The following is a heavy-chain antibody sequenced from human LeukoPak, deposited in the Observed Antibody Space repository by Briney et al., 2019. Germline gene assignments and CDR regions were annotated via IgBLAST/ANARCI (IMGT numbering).Heavy chain of an antibody. CDR1: GYTFTGYY. CDR3: AREGYCSGGSCYSGGLGFDP. D-gene: IGHD2-15*01. CDR2: INPNSGGT. V-gene: IGHV1-2*02. Sequence: ASVKVSCKASGYTFTGYYMHWVRQAPGQGLEWMGWINPNSGGTNYAQKFQGRVTMTRDTSISTAYMELSRLRSDDTAVYYCAREGYCSGGSCYSGGLGFDPWGQGTLVTVSS. J-gene: IGHJ5*02.